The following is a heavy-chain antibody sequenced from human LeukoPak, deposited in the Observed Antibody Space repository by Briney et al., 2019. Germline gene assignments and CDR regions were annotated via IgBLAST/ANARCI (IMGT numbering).Heavy chain of an antibody. CDR3: ARGCYDYVWGSYRTMNAFGI. J-gene: IGHJ3*02. CDR2: INHSGST. Sequence: SETLSLTCAVYGGSFSGYYWSWIRQPPGKGLEWIGEINHSGSTNYNPSLKSRVTISVDTSKNQFSLKLSSVTAGDTAVYYCARGCYDYVWGSYRTMNAFGIWGQGTMVTVSS. CDR1: GGSFSGYY. D-gene: IGHD3-16*02. V-gene: IGHV4-34*01.